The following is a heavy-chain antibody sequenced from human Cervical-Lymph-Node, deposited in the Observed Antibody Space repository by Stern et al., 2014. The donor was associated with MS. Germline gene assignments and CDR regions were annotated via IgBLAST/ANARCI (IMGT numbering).Heavy chain of an antibody. V-gene: IGHV1-69*01. D-gene: IGHD4-23*01. CDR1: GGTFSSYA. J-gene: IGHJ3*02. CDR2: IIPIFGTA. Sequence: VQLVESGAEVKKPGSSVKVSCKASGGTFSSYAISWVRQAPGQGLEWMAGIIPIFGTANNAQTFQGRFTITADESTSTAYMELSSLRSEDTAVYYCARALDMTTVVTSPWPDAFDIWGQGTMVTVSS. CDR3: ARALDMTTVVTSPWPDAFDI.